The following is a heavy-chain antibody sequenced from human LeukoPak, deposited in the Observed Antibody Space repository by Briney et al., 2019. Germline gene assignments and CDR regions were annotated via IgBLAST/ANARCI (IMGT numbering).Heavy chain of an antibody. Sequence: PSETLSLTCTVSGGSISSYYWSWIRQPPGKGLEGIGYIYYSGSTNYNPSLKSRVTISVDTSKNQFSLKLSSVTAADTAVYYCARDVWYYDFWSGYYNWFDPWGQGTLVTVSS. J-gene: IGHJ5*02. CDR2: IYYSGST. D-gene: IGHD3-3*01. V-gene: IGHV4-59*01. CDR1: GGSISSYY. CDR3: ARDVWYYDFWSGYYNWFDP.